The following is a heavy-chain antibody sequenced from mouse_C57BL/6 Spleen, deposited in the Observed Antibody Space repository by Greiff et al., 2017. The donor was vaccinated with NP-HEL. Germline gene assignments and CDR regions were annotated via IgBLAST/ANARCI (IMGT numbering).Heavy chain of an antibody. D-gene: IGHD4-1*02. J-gene: IGHJ2*01. Sequence: EVQLVESGGDLVKPGGSLKLSCAASGFTFSSYGMSWVRQTPDKRLEWVATISSGGSYTYYPDSVKGRFTISRDNAKNTLYLQMSSLKSEDTAMYYCARLSTGPDFDYWGQGTTLTVSS. CDR1: GFTFSSYG. CDR2: ISSGGSYT. CDR3: ARLSTGPDFDY. V-gene: IGHV5-6*01.